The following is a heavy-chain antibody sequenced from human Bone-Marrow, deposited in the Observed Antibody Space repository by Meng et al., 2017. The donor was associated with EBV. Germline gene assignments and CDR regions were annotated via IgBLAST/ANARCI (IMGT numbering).Heavy chain of an antibody. CDR2: LIPMLGAP. V-gene: IGHV1-69*06. D-gene: IGHD3-10*01. CDR3: ASESGRGYTPDY. J-gene: IGHJ4*02. Sequence: QLQVWRVWAGVKRPGATVKVSCKTSGGTFTSDAISWVRQAPGQGLEWMGGLIPMLGAPNLAQKFQDRVTIIADKSTSTHYMELSSLRSDDTAVYYCASESGRGYTPDYWGRGTLVTVSS. CDR1: GGTFTSDA.